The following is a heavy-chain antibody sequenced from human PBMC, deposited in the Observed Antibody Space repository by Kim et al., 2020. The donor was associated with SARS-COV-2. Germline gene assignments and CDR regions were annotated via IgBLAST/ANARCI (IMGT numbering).Heavy chain of an antibody. V-gene: IGHV4-61*01. D-gene: IGHD1-26*01. CDR3: AREWSVGAYSPFDY. Sequence: SETLSLTCTVSGGSVSSGSYYWSWIRQPPGKGLEWIGYIYYSGSTNYNPSLKSRVTISVDTSKNQFSLKLSSVTAADTAVYYCAREWSVGAYSPFDYWGQGTLVTVSS. CDR2: IYYSGST. CDR1: GGSVSSGSYY. J-gene: IGHJ4*02.